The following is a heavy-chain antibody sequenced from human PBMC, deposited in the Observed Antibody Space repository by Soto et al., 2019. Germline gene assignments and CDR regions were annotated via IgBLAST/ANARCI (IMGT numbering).Heavy chain of an antibody. V-gene: IGHV4-34*01. CDR1: GGSFSGYY. CDR3: ARGKKRGYCSSTSCPHFDY. D-gene: IGHD2-2*01. J-gene: IGHJ4*02. CDR2: INHSGST. Sequence: PSETLSLTCAVYGGSFSGYYWSWIRQPPGKGLKWIGEINHSGSTNYNPSLKSRVTISVDTSKNQFSLKLSSVTAADTAVYYCARGKKRGYCSSTSCPHFDYWGQGTLVTVSS.